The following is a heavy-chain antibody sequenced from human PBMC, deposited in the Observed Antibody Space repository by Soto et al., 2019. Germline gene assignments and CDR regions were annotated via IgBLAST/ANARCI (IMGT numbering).Heavy chain of an antibody. CDR2: IYTSGST. CDR1: GGSISSCY. D-gene: IGHD6-13*01. J-gene: IGHJ4*02. Sequence: QVQLQESGPGLVKPSETLSLTCTVSGGSISSCYWSWIRQPAGKGLEWIGRIYTSGSTNYNPSLKSRVAMSVDTSKNQFSLKLSSVTAADTAVYYCARERAPQVAAAGTDDYWGQGTLVTVSS. CDR3: ARERAPQVAAAGTDDY. V-gene: IGHV4-4*07.